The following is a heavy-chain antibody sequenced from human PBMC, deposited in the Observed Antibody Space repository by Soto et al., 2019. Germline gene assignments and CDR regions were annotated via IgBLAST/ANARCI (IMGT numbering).Heavy chain of an antibody. J-gene: IGHJ4*02. CDR3: ARGSTVTQLDY. CDR2: IYYSGST. CDR1: GGSISSSSYY. Sequence: TSETLSLTCTVSGGSISSSSYYWGWIRQPPGKGLEWIGYIYYSGSTYYNPSLKSRVTISVDTSKNQFSLKLSSVTAADTAVYYCARGSTVTQLDYWGQGTLVTVSS. V-gene: IGHV4-30-4*08. D-gene: IGHD4-17*01.